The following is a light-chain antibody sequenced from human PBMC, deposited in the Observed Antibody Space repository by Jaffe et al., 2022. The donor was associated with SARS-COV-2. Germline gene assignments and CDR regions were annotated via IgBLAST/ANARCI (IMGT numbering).Light chain of an antibody. J-gene: IGLJ3*02. Sequence: QSVLTQPPSASGTPGQRVTISCSGSNSNIGSNTVNWYQQLPGTAPKLLIYSNNQRPSGVPDRFSGSKSGTSASLAISGLQSEDEADYFCVAWDDSLSGRVFGGGTKLTVL. V-gene: IGLV1-44*01. CDR3: VAWDDSLSGRV. CDR1: NSNIGSNT. CDR2: SNN.